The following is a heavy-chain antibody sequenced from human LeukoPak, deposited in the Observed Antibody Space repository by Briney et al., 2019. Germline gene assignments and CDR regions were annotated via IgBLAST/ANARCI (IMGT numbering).Heavy chain of an antibody. V-gene: IGHV3-23*01. Sequence: GGSLRLSCAASGFAFSVYAMTWVRQAPGKGLEWVSAIVGSGGDTNYADSVKGRFTISRDTSKNTLYLQMNNLRADDTAVYYCARDPQVSYWGQGALVTVSS. CDR3: ARDPQVSY. CDR1: GFAFSVYA. CDR2: IVGSGGDT. J-gene: IGHJ4*02.